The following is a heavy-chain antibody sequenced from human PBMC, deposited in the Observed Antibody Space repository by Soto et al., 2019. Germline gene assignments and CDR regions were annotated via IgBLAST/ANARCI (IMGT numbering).Heavy chain of an antibody. V-gene: IGHV3-48*01. CDR2: ISSGGGTI. Sequence: GGSLRLSCAASGFTFSDYSMNWARQAPGKGLEWVAYISSGGGTIKYADSVKGRFTISRDNANNAVFLQMNSPRAEDTAVYFCARDRYGDFIADSWGRGTLVTVSS. CDR3: ARDRYGDFIADS. J-gene: IGHJ4*02. CDR1: GFTFSDYS. D-gene: IGHD3-16*02.